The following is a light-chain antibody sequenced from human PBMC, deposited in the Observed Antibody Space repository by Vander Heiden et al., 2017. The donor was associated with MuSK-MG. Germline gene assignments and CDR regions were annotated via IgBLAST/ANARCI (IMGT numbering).Light chain of an antibody. CDR2: SNN. Sequence: QSVLTQPPSASGTPGPRVTISCSGRSSNIGSNTVNWYQQLPGTAPKLLIYSNNQRPSGVPDRFSGSKSGTSASLAISGLQSEDEADYYCAAWDDSLNGYGFGGGTKLTVL. J-gene: IGLJ2*01. V-gene: IGLV1-44*01. CDR1: SSNIGSNT. CDR3: AAWDDSLNGYG.